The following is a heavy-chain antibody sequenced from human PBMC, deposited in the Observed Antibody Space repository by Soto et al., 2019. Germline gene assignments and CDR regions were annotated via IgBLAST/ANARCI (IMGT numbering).Heavy chain of an antibody. Sequence: EVQLLESGGGLVQPGGSLRLSCAASGFTFSSHVMSWVRQAPGKGLEWVSGISTGGGSTDYADSVKGRFTISRDNSKNTLHLRMKSLRAEDTAVYFCARGRNIIASAGSFDYWGQGTLVTVSS. CDR3: ARGRNIIASAGSFDY. CDR1: GFTFSSHV. CDR2: ISTGGGST. D-gene: IGHD6-25*01. J-gene: IGHJ4*02. V-gene: IGHV3-23*01.